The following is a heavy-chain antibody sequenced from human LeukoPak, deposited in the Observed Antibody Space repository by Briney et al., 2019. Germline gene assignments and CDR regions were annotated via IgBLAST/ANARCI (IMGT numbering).Heavy chain of an antibody. V-gene: IGHV3-74*01. D-gene: IGHD4-23*01. J-gene: IGHJ4*02. CDR1: GFTFSSYW. CDR3: ANSYGGNTNFGY. Sequence: PGGSLRLSCAASGFTFSSYWMHWVRQAPGKGLVWISRINSDGSSTTYADSVKGRFTISRDNAKNTLYLQMNSLRAEDTAVYYCANSYGGNTNFGYWGQGTLVSVCS. CDR2: INSDGSST.